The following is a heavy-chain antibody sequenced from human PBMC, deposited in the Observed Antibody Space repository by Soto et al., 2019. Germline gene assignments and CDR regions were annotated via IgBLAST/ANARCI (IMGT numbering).Heavy chain of an antibody. V-gene: IGHV3-73*01. CDR1: GFTFSGSA. Sequence: GGSLRLSCAASGFTFSGSAMHWVRQASGKGLEWVGRIRSKANSYATAYAASVKGRFTISRDDSKNTAYLQMNSLKTEDTAVYYCTRSVPGIAVAGTVPFEIWGQGTMVTVAS. CDR2: IRSKANSYAT. D-gene: IGHD6-19*01. CDR3: TRSVPGIAVAGTVPFEI. J-gene: IGHJ3*02.